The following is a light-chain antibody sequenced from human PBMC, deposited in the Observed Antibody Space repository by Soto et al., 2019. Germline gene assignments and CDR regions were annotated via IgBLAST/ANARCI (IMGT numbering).Light chain of an antibody. Sequence: EIVLTQSPATLSLSPGERANLSCRASQSVSSYLAWYQQKPGQAPRLLIYDASNKATGIPARFSGRGSGTDFTLTFSSLELEDFAVYYCQQRSNWPSITFGQGTRLEIK. CDR3: QQRSNWPSIT. CDR1: QSVSSY. CDR2: DAS. V-gene: IGKV3-11*01. J-gene: IGKJ5*01.